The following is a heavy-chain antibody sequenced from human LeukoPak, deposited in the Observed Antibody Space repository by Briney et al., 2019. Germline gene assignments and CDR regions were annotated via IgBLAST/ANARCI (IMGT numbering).Heavy chain of an antibody. CDR2: IFPGGSS. Sequence: PSETLSLTCTVSGGSITEFYWSWIRQSPGKGLEWIGYIFPGGSSNSSPSLKSRVTISVDTSKDQFSLKLSSVTAADTAVYYCARHDSAYNWFDPWGQGTLVTVSS. CDR3: ARHDSAYNWFDP. V-gene: IGHV4-4*09. J-gene: IGHJ5*02. D-gene: IGHD3-10*01. CDR1: GGSITEFY.